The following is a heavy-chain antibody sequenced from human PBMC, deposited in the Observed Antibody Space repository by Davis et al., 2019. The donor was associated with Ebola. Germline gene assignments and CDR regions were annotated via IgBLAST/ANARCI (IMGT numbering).Heavy chain of an antibody. CDR2: INPYSGGT. V-gene: IGHV1-2*05. J-gene: IGHJ4*02. CDR3: ARGPYDSSGWYYFDY. Sequence: ASVKVSCKASGYTFIDYYIHWVRQAPGQGIEWMGRINPYSGGTNYAQKFQGRVTMTSDTSISTAYMELSRLISDDTVVYYCARGPYDSSGWYYFDYWGQGTLVTVSS. D-gene: IGHD6-19*01. CDR1: GYTFIDYY.